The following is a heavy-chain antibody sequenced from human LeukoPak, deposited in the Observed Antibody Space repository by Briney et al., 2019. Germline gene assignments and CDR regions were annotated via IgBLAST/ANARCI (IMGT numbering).Heavy chain of an antibody. CDR3: AKGAYYYDSSGNFNWFDP. CDR2: ISSSIGYI. Sequence: GGSLRLSCAVSGFTFSSYSMNWVRQAPGKGLEWVSSISSSIGYIYYADSVKGRFTISRDNAKNSLYLQMNSLRAEDTALYYCAKGAYYYDSSGNFNWFDPWGQGTLVTVSS. V-gene: IGHV3-21*04. J-gene: IGHJ5*02. CDR1: GFTFSSYS. D-gene: IGHD3-22*01.